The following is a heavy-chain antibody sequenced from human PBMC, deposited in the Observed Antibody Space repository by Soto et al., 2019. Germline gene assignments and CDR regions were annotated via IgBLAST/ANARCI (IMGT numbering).Heavy chain of an antibody. J-gene: IGHJ4*02. CDR1: GGLFSSYA. CDR2: IIPVFSTA. V-gene: IGHV1-69*01. CDR3: ARGGSGYVWFNEF. D-gene: IGHD3-22*01. Sequence: QEQLVQSGAEVKKPGSSVKVSCKASGGLFSSYAISWVRQAPGQGLEWMGGIIPVFSTAYYAQKFQGRVTITADESTNTAYMELSSLRSEDTAMYHCARGGSGYVWFNEFWGQGSLVTVSS.